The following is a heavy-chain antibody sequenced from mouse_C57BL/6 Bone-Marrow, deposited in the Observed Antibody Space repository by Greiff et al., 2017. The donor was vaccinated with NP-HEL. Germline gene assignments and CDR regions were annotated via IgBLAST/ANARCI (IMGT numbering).Heavy chain of an antibody. D-gene: IGHD1-1*01. CDR2: ISNGGGST. J-gene: IGHJ4*01. Sequence: DVMLVESGGGLVQPGGSLKLSCAASGFTFSDYYMYWVRQTPEKRLEWVAYISNGGGSTYYPDTVKGRFTLSRDNAKNTLYLQMSRLKSEDTAMDYCARQFTTVVGAMDYWGQGTSVTVSS. V-gene: IGHV5-12*01. CDR1: GFTFSDYY. CDR3: ARQFTTVVGAMDY.